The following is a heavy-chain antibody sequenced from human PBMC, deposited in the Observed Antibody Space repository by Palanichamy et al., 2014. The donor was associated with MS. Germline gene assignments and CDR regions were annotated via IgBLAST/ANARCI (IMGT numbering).Heavy chain of an antibody. CDR3: AKDMRYCSSTSCYYYYYGVDV. Sequence: STWDADSVKGRFTISRDNSKNSLYLQMNSLRAEDTALYYCAKDMRYCSSTSCYYYYYGVDVWGQGTTVTVSS. J-gene: IGHJ6*02. CDR2: ST. V-gene: IGHV3-43D*04. D-gene: IGHD2-2*01.